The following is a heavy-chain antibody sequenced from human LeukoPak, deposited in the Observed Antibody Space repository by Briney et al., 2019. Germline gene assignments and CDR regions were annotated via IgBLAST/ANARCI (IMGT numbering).Heavy chain of an antibody. CDR1: GGSISSGSYY. CDR3: ARDYYDILTGYPVGEVYYYYMDV. V-gene: IGHV4-61*02. CDR2: IYTSGST. J-gene: IGHJ6*03. Sequence: PSETLSLTCTVSGGSISSGSYYWSWIRQPAGKGLEWIGRIYTSGSTNYNPSLKSRVTISVDTSKNQFSLKLSSVTAADTAVYYCARDYYDILTGYPVGEVYYYYMDVWGKGTTVTISS. D-gene: IGHD3-9*01.